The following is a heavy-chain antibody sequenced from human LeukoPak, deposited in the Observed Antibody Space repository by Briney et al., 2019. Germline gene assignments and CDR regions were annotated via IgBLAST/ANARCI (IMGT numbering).Heavy chain of an antibody. J-gene: IGHJ6*03. CDR2: IKQDGSEK. D-gene: IGHD6-6*01. CDR1: GFTFSSYW. Sequence: PGGSLRLSCAASGFTFSSYWMSWVRQAPGKGLEWVANIKQDGSEKYYVDSVKGRFTISRDNAKNSLYLQMNSLRAEDTAVYYCARGGSSIGPHYYYYYMDVWGKGTTVTVSS. CDR3: ARGGSSIGPHYYYYYMDV. V-gene: IGHV3-7*01.